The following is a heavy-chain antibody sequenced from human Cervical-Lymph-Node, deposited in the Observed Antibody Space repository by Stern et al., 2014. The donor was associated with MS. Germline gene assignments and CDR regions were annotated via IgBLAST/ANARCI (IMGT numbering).Heavy chain of an antibody. CDR3: ARDQGDYYYYGMDV. Sequence: EVHLVESGGGLVKPGGSLRLSCAASGFTFSSYSMNWVRQAPGKGLEGVSSIRSSNSYIYYGDSVKGRFTISRDNAKNSLYLQMNSLRAEDTAVYYCARDQGDYYYYGMDVWGQGTTVTVSS. J-gene: IGHJ6*02. V-gene: IGHV3-21*01. CDR2: IRSSNSYI. D-gene: IGHD3-16*01. CDR1: GFTFSSYS.